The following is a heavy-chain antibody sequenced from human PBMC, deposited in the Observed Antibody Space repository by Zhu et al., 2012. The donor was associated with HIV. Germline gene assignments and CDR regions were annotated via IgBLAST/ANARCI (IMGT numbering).Heavy chain of an antibody. CDR2: ISGSGGST. CDR1: GFTFSSYA. D-gene: IGHD3-22*01. CDR3: ARSSGNEDLFQH. Sequence: EVQLLESGGGLVQPGGSLRLSCAASGFTFSSYAMSWVRQAPGKGLEWVSAISGSGGSTYYADPVKGRFTISRDNSKNTLYLQMNSLRAEDTAVYYCARSSGNEDLFQHWGQGTLVTVSS. V-gene: IGHV3-23*01. J-gene: IGHJ1*01.